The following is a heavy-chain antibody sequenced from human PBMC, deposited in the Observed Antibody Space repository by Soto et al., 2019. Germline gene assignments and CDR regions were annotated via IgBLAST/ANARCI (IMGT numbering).Heavy chain of an antibody. CDR3: AKAPDDYVWFDY. D-gene: IGHD3-16*01. CDR1: GVTLSRYA. Sequence: SGGGLRHSFGGAGVTLSRYAMSVGRQAPGKGLEWVSAISGSGGSTYYADSVKGRFTISRDNSKNTLYLQMNSLRAEDTAVYYCAKAPDDYVWFDYWGQGTLVTVSS. V-gene: IGHV3-23*01. J-gene: IGHJ4*02. CDR2: ISGSGGST.